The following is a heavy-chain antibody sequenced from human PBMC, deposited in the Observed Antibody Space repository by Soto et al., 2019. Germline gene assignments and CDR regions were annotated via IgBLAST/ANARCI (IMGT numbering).Heavy chain of an antibody. V-gene: IGHV3-23*01. CDR3: AKDPSSSWYGDYYYGMDV. CDR2: ISGSGGST. CDR1: GFTFSSYA. Sequence: GXSLRLSCAASGFTFSSYALSWFRQAPVNGLEWVSAISGSGGSTYYADSVKGRFTISRDNSKNTLYLQMNSLRAEDTAVYYCAKDPSSSWYGDYYYGMDVWGQGTTVTVSS. J-gene: IGHJ6*02. D-gene: IGHD6-13*01.